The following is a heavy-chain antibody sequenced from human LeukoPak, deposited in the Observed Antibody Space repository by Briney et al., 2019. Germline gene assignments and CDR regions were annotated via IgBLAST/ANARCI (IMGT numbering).Heavy chain of an antibody. V-gene: IGHV3-21*01. CDR3: ATGRYCTGDTCNERVDY. Sequence: GGPLRLSCTTSGFTFSSYSMNWVRQAPGRGLEWVSSISIWSNYIYYADSVKGRFTVSRDNAQNSLFLQMNSLRVEDTAVYYCATGRYCTGDTCNERVDYWGQGTLVTVSS. D-gene: IGHD2-8*02. J-gene: IGHJ4*02. CDR2: ISIWSNYI. CDR1: GFTFSSYS.